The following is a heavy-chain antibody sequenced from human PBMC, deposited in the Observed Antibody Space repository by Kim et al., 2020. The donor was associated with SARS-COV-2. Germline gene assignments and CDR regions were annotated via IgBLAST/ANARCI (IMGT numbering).Heavy chain of an antibody. Sequence: GGSLRLSRAASGFTFSNYAMSWVRQAPGKGLEWVSAISGSGGSTYYADSVKGRFTISRGNSKNTLYLQMNSLRAEDTAVYYCAKDPYYDFWSGYYFAYWGQGTLVTVSS. D-gene: IGHD3-3*01. V-gene: IGHV3-23*01. CDR2: ISGSGGST. CDR3: AKDPYYDFWSGYYFAY. J-gene: IGHJ4*02. CDR1: GFTFSNYA.